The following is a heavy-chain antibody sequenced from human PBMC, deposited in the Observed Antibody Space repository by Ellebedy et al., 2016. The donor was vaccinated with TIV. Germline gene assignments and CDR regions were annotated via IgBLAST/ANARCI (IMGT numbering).Heavy chain of an antibody. CDR2: IIPILGIA. D-gene: IGHD2-15*01. V-gene: IGHV1-69*04. J-gene: IGHJ4*02. Sequence: AASVKVSCKASGGTFSSYAISWVRQAPGQGLEWMGRIIPILGIANYAQKFQGRVTITADKSTSTAYMELSSLRSEDTAVYYCARDLRHCSGGSCPDTSPTFDYWGQGTLVTVSS. CDR1: GGTFSSYA. CDR3: ARDLRHCSGGSCPDTSPTFDY.